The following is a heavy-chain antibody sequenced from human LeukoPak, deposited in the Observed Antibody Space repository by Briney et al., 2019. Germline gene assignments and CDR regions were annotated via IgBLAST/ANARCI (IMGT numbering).Heavy chain of an antibody. CDR3: AIDRSPFDY. CDR2: ISGTGGRT. CDR1: GFTVSNNR. V-gene: IGHV3-23*01. Sequence: GGSLRLSCAASGFTVSNNRLSWVRQAPGMGLAWVSRISGTGGRTDYADSVKGRFTISRDNSKNTLYLQMDSLRAEDTAVYYCAIDRSPFDYWGQGTLVTVSS. J-gene: IGHJ4*02.